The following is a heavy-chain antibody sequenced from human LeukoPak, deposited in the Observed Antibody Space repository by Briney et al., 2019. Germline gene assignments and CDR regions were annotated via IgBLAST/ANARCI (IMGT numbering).Heavy chain of an antibody. CDR1: RGTFSSYA. D-gene: IGHD3-10*01. Sequence: ASVKVSCKASRGTFSSYAISWVRQAPGQGREWMGRVIPILGTANYAQNLQGRVTITADKSTSTAYMELSSLRSEDKAVYYCSKGSGSSHFDYWGQGTLVTVSS. J-gene: IGHJ4*02. V-gene: IGHV1-69*04. CDR2: VIPILGTA. CDR3: SKGSGSSHFDY.